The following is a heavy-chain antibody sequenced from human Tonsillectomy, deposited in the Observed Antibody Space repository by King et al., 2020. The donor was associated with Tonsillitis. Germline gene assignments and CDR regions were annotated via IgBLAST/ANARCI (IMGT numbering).Heavy chain of an antibody. CDR2: IYPGDSET. CDR3: ARHEVVPRRVRPATFAFDI. Sequence: QLVQSGAEVKKPGESVKISCKGAGYSFTNYWIGWVRQMPGKGLEWMGVIYPGDSETRYSPSFQGQVTISADKSIRIVYLQWSSLKASDTAMYYCARHEVVPRRVRPATFAFDIWGQGTMVTVSS. D-gene: IGHD2/OR15-2a*01. CDR1: GYSFTNYW. V-gene: IGHV5-51*01. J-gene: IGHJ3*02.